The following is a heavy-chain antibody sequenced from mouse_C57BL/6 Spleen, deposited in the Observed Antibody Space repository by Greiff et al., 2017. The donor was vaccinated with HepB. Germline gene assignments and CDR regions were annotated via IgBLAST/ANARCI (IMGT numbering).Heavy chain of an antibody. CDR3: TTAVITTVVVPSYYFDY. Sequence: VQLKQSGAELVRPGASVKLSCTASGFNIKDDYMHWVKQRPEQGLEWIGWIDPENGDTEYAAKFQGKAPITADTSSNTAYLQLSSLTSEDTAVYYCTTAVITTVVVPSYYFDYWSQGTTLTVSS. D-gene: IGHD1-1*01. V-gene: IGHV14-4*01. CDR1: GFNIKDDY. J-gene: IGHJ2*01. CDR2: IDPENGDT.